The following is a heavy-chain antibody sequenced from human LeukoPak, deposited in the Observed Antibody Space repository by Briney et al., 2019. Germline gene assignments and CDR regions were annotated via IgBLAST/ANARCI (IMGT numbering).Heavy chain of an antibody. Sequence: SETLSLTCTVSGDSTSSSSYYWGWIRQPPGKGLEWIGSIYYSGSTYYNPSLKSRVTISVDVSDNQIFLKLNSVTAADTAVYYCARQPARNWFDPWGQGTLVTVSS. J-gene: IGHJ5*02. CDR3: ARQPARNWFDP. CDR2: IYYSGST. V-gene: IGHV4-39*01. CDR1: GDSTSSSSYY.